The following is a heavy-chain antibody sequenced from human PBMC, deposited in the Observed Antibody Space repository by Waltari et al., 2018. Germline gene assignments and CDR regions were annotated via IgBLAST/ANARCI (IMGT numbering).Heavy chain of an antibody. CDR3: ASPSFIVGTTEGGY. Sequence: QVQLVESGGGLVKPGGSLRLSCAASGFTFSDYNMSWIRQAPGKGLEWVSYISSIGSTTYYADSVKGRFTISRDNAKNSLFLQMNSLRADDTAVYYCASPSFIVGTTEGGYWGQGTLVTVSS. J-gene: IGHJ4*02. CDR1: GFTFSDYN. D-gene: IGHD1-26*01. V-gene: IGHV3-11*01. CDR2: ISSIGSTT.